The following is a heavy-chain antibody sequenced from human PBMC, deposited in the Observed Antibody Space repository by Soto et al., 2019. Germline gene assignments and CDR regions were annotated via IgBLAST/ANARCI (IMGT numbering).Heavy chain of an antibody. V-gene: IGHV3-23*01. Sequence: EVQLLESGGGLVQPGGSLRLSCAASGFTFSSYAMSWVRQAPGKGLEWVSAISGSGGSTYYADSVKGRFTISRDNSKNPLYLQMNSLRAEDTAVYYCAKDRMVGWFGELFPLWGQGTLVTVSS. CDR2: ISGSGGST. CDR3: AKDRMVGWFGELFPL. D-gene: IGHD3-10*01. CDR1: GFTFSSYA. J-gene: IGHJ4*02.